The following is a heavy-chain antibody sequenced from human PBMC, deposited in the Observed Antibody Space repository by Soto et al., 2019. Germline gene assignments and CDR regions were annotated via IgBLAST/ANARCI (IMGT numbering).Heavy chain of an antibody. D-gene: IGHD6-25*01. V-gene: IGHV3-11*01. CDR1: GFSFSDYY. CDR2: ISDSGNTI. Sequence: QVQLVQSGGGLVKPGGSLTLSCAASGFSFSDYYMIWVRQAPGKGLEWLSYISDSGNTIYYADSVRARFTIFRDNAATSVYLQLAGLSDGDAAFYYCARGGSGWTRGGWLGPWGQGSLVTVSS. J-gene: IGHJ5*02. CDR3: ARGGSGWTRGGWLGP.